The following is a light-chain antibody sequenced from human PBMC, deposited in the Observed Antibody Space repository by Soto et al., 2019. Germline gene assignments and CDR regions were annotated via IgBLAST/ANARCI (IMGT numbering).Light chain of an antibody. Sequence: QSALTQPASVSGSPGQSITISCTGTSSDVGGYNYVSWYQQHPGKAPKLMIYEVSNRPSGVSNRFSGSKSGNTASLTISGIQAEDEADYYCSSYTSSSTYVLGTGTKVTVL. V-gene: IGLV2-14*01. CDR1: SSDVGGYNY. J-gene: IGLJ1*01. CDR3: SSYTSSSTYV. CDR2: EVS.